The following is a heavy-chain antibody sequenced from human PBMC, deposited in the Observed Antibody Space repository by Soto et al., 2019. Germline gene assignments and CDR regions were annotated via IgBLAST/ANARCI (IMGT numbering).Heavy chain of an antibody. J-gene: IGHJ5*02. V-gene: IGHV1-8*01. D-gene: IGHD3-10*01. CDR3: ARMAASGSLNWFDP. Sequence: VQLVQSGAEVKKPGASVKVSCKASGYTFTNYEINWVRQATGQGREWMGWMNPGSGNTGYAHKFQGRVTMTRNISISTAYMELSRLGSDDTAIYYCARMAASGSLNWFDPWGQGTLVTVSS. CDR2: MNPGSGNT. CDR1: GYTFTNYE.